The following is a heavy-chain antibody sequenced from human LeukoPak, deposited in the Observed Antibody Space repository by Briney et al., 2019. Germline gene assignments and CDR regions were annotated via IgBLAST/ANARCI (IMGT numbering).Heavy chain of an antibody. Sequence: ASVKVSCKASGDTFNTDSINWVRQAPGQGLEWMGDIIATHGTKNYAQKFQGRLTITADESTAYMELSSLTLEDTAVDDCARGHRYNWNPLYHYMDLWGDGTTVTVSS. D-gene: IGHD1-20*01. V-gene: IGHV1-69*01. J-gene: IGHJ6*03. CDR1: GDTFNTDS. CDR3: ARGHRYNWNPLYHYMDL. CDR2: IIATHGTK.